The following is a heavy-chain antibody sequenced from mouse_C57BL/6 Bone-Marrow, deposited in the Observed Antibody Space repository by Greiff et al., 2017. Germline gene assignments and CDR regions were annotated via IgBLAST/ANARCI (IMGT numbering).Heavy chain of an antibody. J-gene: IGHJ2*01. V-gene: IGHV5-6*02. D-gene: IGHD1-1*01. CDR3: ARRDTTVEYYFDY. Sequence: EVKVVESGGDLVKPGGSLKLSCAASGFTFSSYGMSWVRQTPDKRLEWVATISSGGSYTYYPDSVKGRFTISRDNAKNTLYLQMSSLKSEDTAMYYCARRDTTVEYYFDYWGQGTTLTVSS. CDR1: GFTFSSYG. CDR2: ISSGGSYT.